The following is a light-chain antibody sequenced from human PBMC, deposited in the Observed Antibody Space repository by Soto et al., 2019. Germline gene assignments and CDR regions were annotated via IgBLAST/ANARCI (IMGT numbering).Light chain of an antibody. V-gene: IGKV1-39*01. CDR1: QSISSN. CDR2: AAS. J-gene: IGKJ4*01. Sequence: DIQMTQSPSSLSASVGGRVTITCRASQSISSNLNWYQQKPGKAPKLLIYAASSLQSGVPSRFSGSGSRTDFTLTINSLQPEDLATYYCQQSYRTALTFGGGTKVE. CDR3: QQSYRTALT.